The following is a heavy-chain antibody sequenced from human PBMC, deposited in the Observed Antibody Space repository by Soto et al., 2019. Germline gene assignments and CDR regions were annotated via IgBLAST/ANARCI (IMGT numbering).Heavy chain of an antibody. CDR1: GYTFTSYD. CDR2: MNPNSGNT. Sequence: ASVKVSCKASGYTFTSYDINWVRQATGQGLEWMGWMNPNSGNTGYAQKFQGRVTMTRNTSISTAYMELSSLRSEDTAVYYCARELGWFNRAYYYGMDVWGQGTTVTVSS. V-gene: IGHV1-8*01. CDR3: ARELGWFNRAYYYGMDV. D-gene: IGHD6-19*01. J-gene: IGHJ6*02.